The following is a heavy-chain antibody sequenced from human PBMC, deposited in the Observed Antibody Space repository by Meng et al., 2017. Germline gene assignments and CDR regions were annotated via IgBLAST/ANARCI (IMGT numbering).Heavy chain of an antibody. CDR2: INHSGST. J-gene: IGHJ4*02. CDR3: ARVRGSWGY. Sequence: QMSLPQWRAGLWTPSEPLSLPCAFYGGSFSGYFWCCIRQPPGKGLEWIGEINHSGSTNYTPSLKSRVTISVDTSKNQFSLKLSSVTAADTTVYYCARVRGSWGYWGQGTLVTVSS. D-gene: IGHD3-16*01. V-gene: IGHV4-34*01. CDR1: GGSFSGYF.